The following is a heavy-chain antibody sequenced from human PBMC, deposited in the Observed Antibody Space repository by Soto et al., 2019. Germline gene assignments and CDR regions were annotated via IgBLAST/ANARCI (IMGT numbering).Heavy chain of an antibody. V-gene: IGHV1-24*01. J-gene: IGHJ6*02. CDR3: ATDRVATRDYYYYYGMDV. CDR1: GYTLTELS. CDR2: FDPEDGET. Sequence: ASVKASCKVSGYTLTELSMHWVRQAPGKGLEWMGGFDPEDGETIYAQKFQGRVTMTEDTSTDTAYMELSSLRSEGTAVYYCATDRVATRDYYYYYGMDVWGQGTTVTVSS. D-gene: IGHD5-12*01.